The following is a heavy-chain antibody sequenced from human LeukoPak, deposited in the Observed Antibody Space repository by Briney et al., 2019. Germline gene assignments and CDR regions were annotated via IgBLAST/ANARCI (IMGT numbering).Heavy chain of an antibody. CDR3: ARRNGHSWDVGNWFDP. Sequence: PSETLSLTCSVSGGSISSSSYYWGWIRQPPGMGLEWIGSIYYSGITYYNQYLKSRATVSVDTSKNQFSLNLNSVTAADTAVYYCARRNGHSWDVGNWFDPWGQGTVVTVSS. CDR2: IYYSGIT. V-gene: IGHV4-39*01. CDR1: GGSISSSSYY. D-gene: IGHD6-13*01. J-gene: IGHJ5*02.